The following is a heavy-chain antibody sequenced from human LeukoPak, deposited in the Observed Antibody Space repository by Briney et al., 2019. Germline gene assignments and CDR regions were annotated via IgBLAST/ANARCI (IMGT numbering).Heavy chain of an antibody. CDR3: ARDPTNTSGRYAYFDY. J-gene: IGHJ4*02. CDR1: GYTFTHHG. CDR2: ISAYNGDT. Sequence: ASVRVSCKASGYTFTHHGITWVRQAPGQGLEWMGWISAYNGDTNYAQKCQGRVTLTTETSTSTAYMELRSLRSDDTAVYYCARDPTNTSGRYAYFDYWGQGTLVTVSS. D-gene: IGHD6-19*01. V-gene: IGHV1-18*01.